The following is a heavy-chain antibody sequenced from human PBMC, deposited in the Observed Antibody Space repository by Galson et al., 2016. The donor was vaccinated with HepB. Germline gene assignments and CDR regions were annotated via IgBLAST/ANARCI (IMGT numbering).Heavy chain of an antibody. Sequence: SLRLSCAASGFIFSNFDMHWLRQTPGKGPEWVASISLAGTTEYYEDSVKGRFTISRDNSKNTLYLQMDSLRGEDTAVYYCAKEQWRQFDYWGQGILVTVSS. V-gene: IGHV3-30*18. J-gene: IGHJ4*02. CDR1: GFIFSNFD. CDR3: AKEQWRQFDY. CDR2: ISLAGTTE. D-gene: IGHD6-19*01.